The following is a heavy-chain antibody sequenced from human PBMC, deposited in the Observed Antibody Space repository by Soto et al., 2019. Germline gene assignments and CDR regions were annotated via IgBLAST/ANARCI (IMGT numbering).Heavy chain of an antibody. D-gene: IGHD2-21*02. CDR2: ISSSSSYI. V-gene: IGHV3-21*01. CDR1: GFTFSSYS. CDR3: ARDRYCGGDCYPSGMDV. Sequence: PGGSLRHSCASSGFTFSSYSMNLVRQAPGKGLEWVSSISSSSSYIYYADSVKGRFTISRDNAKNSLYLQMNSLRAEDTAVYYCARDRYCGGDCYPSGMDVWGQGTTVTVSS. J-gene: IGHJ6*02.